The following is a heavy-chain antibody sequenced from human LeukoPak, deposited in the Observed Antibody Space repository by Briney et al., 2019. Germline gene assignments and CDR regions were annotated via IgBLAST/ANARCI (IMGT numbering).Heavy chain of an antibody. CDR1: GYTFTSYG. J-gene: IGHJ3*02. CDR3: PRSSPLDYYDSSGYYSVGAFDI. Sequence: ASVKVSCKASGYTFTSYGSSWVRQATGQGLEWMGWINEACGGANSAQKFQDRVTMTTSTSIITADMDLSRLRSDDTAVYYCPRSSPLDYYDSSGYYSVGAFDIWGQGTMVTV. CDR2: INEACGGA. V-gene: IGHV1-2*02. D-gene: IGHD3-22*01.